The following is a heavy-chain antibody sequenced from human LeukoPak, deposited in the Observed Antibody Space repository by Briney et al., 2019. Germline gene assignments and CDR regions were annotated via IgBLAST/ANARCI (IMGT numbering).Heavy chain of an antibody. CDR1: GYTFTGYY. CDR3: ATLITGTMYYFDY. Sequence: ASVKVSCKASGYTFTGYYMHWVRQAPGQGLEWMGRINPNSGGTIYAQKFQGRVTMTRDTSISTAYMELSRLRSDDTAVYYCATLITGTMYYFDYWGQGTLVTVSS. V-gene: IGHV1-2*06. CDR2: INPNSGGT. D-gene: IGHD1-20*01. J-gene: IGHJ4*02.